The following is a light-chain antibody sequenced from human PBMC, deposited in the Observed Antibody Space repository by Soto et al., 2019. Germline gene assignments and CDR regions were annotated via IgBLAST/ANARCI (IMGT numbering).Light chain of an antibody. CDR3: QSYDSGLSGYV. V-gene: IGLV1-40*01. Sequence: QSVLTQPPSVSGAPGQRVTISCTGSSSNIGAGYDVHWYQQLPGTAPKLLIYGNSNRPSGAPDRFSGSKSGTSASLAITGLQAEDEADYYCQSYDSGLSGYVFGTGTKVTVL. J-gene: IGLJ1*01. CDR2: GNS. CDR1: SSNIGAGYD.